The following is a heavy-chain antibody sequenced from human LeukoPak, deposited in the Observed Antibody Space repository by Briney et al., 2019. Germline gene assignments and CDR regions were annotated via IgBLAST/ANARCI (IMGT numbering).Heavy chain of an antibody. CDR1: GFTSSNYN. J-gene: IGHJ4*02. D-gene: IGHD6-13*01. V-gene: IGHV3-21*01. Sequence: GGSLRLSCAASGFTSSNYNMNWVRQAPGKGLEWVSSINSGSADIYYADSVRGRFTISRDNVKNSLFLQMNSLRAEDTAVYYCARETGSGWYYFDYWGQGTLVTVSS. CDR2: INSGSADI. CDR3: ARETGSGWYYFDY.